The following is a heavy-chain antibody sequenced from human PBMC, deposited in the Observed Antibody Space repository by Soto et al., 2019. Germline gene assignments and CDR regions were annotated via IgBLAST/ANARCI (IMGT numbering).Heavy chain of an antibody. CDR2: INHSGST. D-gene: IGHD3-10*01. J-gene: IGHJ6*02. CDR3: ARVVMVRGVSYYYYYGMDV. Sequence: QVQLQQWGAGLLKPSETLSLTCAVYGGSFSGYYWSWIRQPPGKGLEWIGEINHSGSTNYNPSLNHRVPLSVDTSKNRFSLKLRSVTAADTAVYYCARVVMVRGVSYYYYYGMDVWGQGTTVTVSS. CDR1: GGSFSGYY. V-gene: IGHV4-34*01.